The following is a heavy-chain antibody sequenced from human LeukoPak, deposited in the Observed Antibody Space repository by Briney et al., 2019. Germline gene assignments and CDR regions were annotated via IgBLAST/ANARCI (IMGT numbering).Heavy chain of an antibody. CDR1: GFTFDNYA. V-gene: IGHV3-9*01. CDR2: IAWNSGNT. CDR3: AKDMNSYGSGSSYNPWGPFDS. D-gene: IGHD3-10*01. J-gene: IGHJ4*02. Sequence: GGSLRLSCAASGFTFDNYAMHWVRQAPGKGLEWVSGIAWNSGNTGFADSVKGRFTISRDNAENSLSLQMNSLTPEDTAFYFCAKDMNSYGSGSSYNPWGPFDSWGQGTLVTASS.